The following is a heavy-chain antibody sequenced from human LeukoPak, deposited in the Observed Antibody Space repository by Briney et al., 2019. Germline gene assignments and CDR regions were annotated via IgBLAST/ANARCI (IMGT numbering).Heavy chain of an antibody. J-gene: IGHJ4*02. Sequence: GGSLRLSCAASGFTFSDYYMSWIRQAPGKGLVGVSYISSSGRTIYYADPVKGRFTISRDNAKNSLYLQMNSLRAEDTAVYYCARRTVVTSCFDYWGQGTLVTVSS. CDR1: GFTFSDYY. D-gene: IGHD4-23*01. V-gene: IGHV3-11*01. CDR3: ARRTVVTSCFDY. CDR2: ISSSGRTI.